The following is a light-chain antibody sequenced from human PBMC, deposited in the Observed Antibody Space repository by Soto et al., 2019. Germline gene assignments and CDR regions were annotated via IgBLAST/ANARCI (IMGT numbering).Light chain of an antibody. CDR2: GAS. CDR1: QSVSTN. Sequence: MFTQSPTSLSVSPGERATRSCKASQSVSTNLAWYQQQPGQPPRLLIYGASTRGTGVPARFSGSGSGTAFTLTISSLLSEDVAVYYCQQYDNWPPLTFGQGTRLEIK. V-gene: IGKV3-15*01. CDR3: QQYDNWPPLT. J-gene: IGKJ5*01.